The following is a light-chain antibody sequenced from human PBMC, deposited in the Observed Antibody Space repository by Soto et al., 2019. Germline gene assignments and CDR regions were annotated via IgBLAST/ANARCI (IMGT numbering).Light chain of an antibody. CDR1: QSISRF. Sequence: IRMTQSPSSLSASTGDRVTITCRASQSISRFLAWYQQKPGKAPNLLIYGASSLESGVPSRFSGSGSGTEFTLTISSLQPDDFATYYCQQYNIYWTFGQGTKVDIK. CDR3: QQYNIYWT. CDR2: GAS. J-gene: IGKJ1*01. V-gene: IGKV1-5*01.